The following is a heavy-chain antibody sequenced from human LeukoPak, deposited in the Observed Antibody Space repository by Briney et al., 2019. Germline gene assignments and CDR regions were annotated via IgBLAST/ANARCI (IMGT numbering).Heavy chain of an antibody. CDR2: IYSSVT. Sequence: GGSLRLSCAASGFTFSSYAMSWVRQAPGKGLEWVSFIYSSVTHYSDSVKGRFTISRDNSKNSLYLQMNSLRAEDTAVYYCAELGITMIGGVWGKGTTVTISS. CDR3: AELGITMIGGV. V-gene: IGHV3-23*05. D-gene: IGHD3-10*02. CDR1: GFTFSSYA. J-gene: IGHJ6*04.